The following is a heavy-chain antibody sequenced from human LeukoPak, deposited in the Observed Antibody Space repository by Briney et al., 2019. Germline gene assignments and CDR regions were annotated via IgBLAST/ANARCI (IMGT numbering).Heavy chain of an antibody. V-gene: IGHV3-48*04. J-gene: IGHJ4*02. D-gene: IGHD5-18*01. CDR3: ARPPEGYSYGFYFGH. Sequence: GGSLRLSCAASGFTFSSYSMNWVRQAPGKGLEWVSYISSSSSTIYYADSVKGRFTISRDNAKSALYLQMNSLRAEDTAVYYCARPPEGYSYGFYFGHWGQGAPVIVSS. CDR2: ISSSSSTI. CDR1: GFTFSSYS.